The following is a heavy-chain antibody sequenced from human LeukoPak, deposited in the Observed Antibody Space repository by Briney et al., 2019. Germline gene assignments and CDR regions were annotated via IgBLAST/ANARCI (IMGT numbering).Heavy chain of an antibody. CDR3: VKASRWFDP. CDR2: TYYRSKWYN. V-gene: IGHV6-1*01. J-gene: IGHJ5*02. D-gene: IGHD2-2*01. Sequence: SQTPSLTCAISGDSVSSNSAAWNWIRQSPSRGLEWLGRTYYRSKWYNDYAVSVKSRITINPDTSKNQFSLKLSSVTAADTAVYYCVKASRWFDPWGQGTLVTVSS. CDR1: GDSVSSNSAA.